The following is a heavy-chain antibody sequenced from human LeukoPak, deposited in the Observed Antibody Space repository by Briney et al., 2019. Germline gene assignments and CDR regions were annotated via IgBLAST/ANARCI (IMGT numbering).Heavy chain of an antibody. Sequence: SETLPLTCAVSGGSISSSNWWSWVRQPPGKGLEWIGEIYHSGSTNYNPSLKSRVTISVDTSKNQFSLKLSSVTAADTAVYYCARERLVVAARPFDYWGQGTLVTVSS. V-gene: IGHV4-4*02. D-gene: IGHD2-15*01. J-gene: IGHJ4*02. CDR1: GGSISSSNW. CDR2: IYHSGST. CDR3: ARERLVVAARPFDY.